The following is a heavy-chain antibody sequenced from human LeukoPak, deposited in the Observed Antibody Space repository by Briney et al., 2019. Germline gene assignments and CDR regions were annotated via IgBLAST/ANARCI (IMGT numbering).Heavy chain of an antibody. D-gene: IGHD4-17*01. CDR2: IYSGGST. CDR1: GFTVSSNY. Sequence: PGGSLRLSCAASGFTVSSNYMSWVRQAPGKGLEWVSVIYSGGSTYYADSVKGRFTISRDNAKNSLYLQMNSLRAEDTAVYYCARSYGDYVGSDYWGQGTLVTVSS. J-gene: IGHJ4*02. V-gene: IGHV3-53*01. CDR3: ARSYGDYVGSDY.